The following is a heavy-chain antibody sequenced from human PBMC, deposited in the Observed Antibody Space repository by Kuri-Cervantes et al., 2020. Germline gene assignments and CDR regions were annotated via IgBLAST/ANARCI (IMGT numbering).Heavy chain of an antibody. CDR2: IKGDASEI. V-gene: IGHV3-74*01. J-gene: IGHJ5*02. Sequence: GGSLRLSCAASGFTFSSYEMNWVRQAPGKGLVWVSRIKGDASEIFYADSVKGRFTVSRDNAKNTLYLQMNSLRVEDTAVYHCARSDWFDPWGQGTLVTVSS. CDR3: ARSDWFDP. CDR1: GFTFSSYE.